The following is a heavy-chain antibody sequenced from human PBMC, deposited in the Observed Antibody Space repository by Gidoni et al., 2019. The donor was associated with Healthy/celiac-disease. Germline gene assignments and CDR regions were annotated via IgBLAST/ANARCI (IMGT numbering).Heavy chain of an antibody. CDR2: IIPIFGTA. CDR3: ASRKTAMVTGLAYFDL. V-gene: IGHV1-69*01. J-gene: IGHJ2*01. D-gene: IGHD5-18*01. CDR1: GGTFSSYA. Sequence: QVQLVQSGAEVKKPGSSVKVSCKASGGTFSSYAISWVRQAPGQGLEWMGGIIPIFGTANYAQKFQGRVTITADESTSTAYMELSSLRSEDTAVYYCASRKTAMVTGLAYFDLWGRGTLVTVSS.